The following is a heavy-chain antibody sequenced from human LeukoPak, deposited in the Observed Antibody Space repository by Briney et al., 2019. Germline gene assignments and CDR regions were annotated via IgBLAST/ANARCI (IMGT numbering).Heavy chain of an antibody. Sequence: GGSLRLSCATSGFTFSNYAMSWVRQAPGKGLEWISAISGNGDSTYYADSVKGRFTVSRDNSKNTLYLQLNSLGAEDTAMYYCAYGGRESSPYSWGQGTLVTVSS. J-gene: IGHJ4*02. D-gene: IGHD3-16*01. CDR2: ISGNGDST. CDR3: AYGGRESSPYS. V-gene: IGHV3-23*01. CDR1: GFTFSNYA.